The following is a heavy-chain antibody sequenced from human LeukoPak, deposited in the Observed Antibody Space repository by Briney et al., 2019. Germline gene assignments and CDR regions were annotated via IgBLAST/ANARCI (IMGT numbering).Heavy chain of an antibody. CDR1: GFTFDDYA. V-gene: IGHV3-9*01. J-gene: IGHJ3*02. Sequence: GRSLRLSCAASGFTFDDYAMHWVRQAPGKGLEWVSGISWNSGSIGYADSVKGRFTISRDNAKNSLYLQMNSLRAEDTALYYCAKDWRSGYYYDSSGYLDDAFDNWGQGTMVTVSS. D-gene: IGHD3-22*01. CDR3: AKDWRSGYYYDSSGYLDDAFDN. CDR2: ISWNSGSI.